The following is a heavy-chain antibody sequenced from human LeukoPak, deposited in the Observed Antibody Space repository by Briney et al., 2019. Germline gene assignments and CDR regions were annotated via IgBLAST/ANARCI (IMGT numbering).Heavy chain of an antibody. V-gene: IGHV3-33*01. D-gene: IGHD1-26*01. CDR2: VWNDGSDE. Sequence: GGSLRLSCAASGFTFSKYATHWVRQTPGKGLEWLAAVWNDGSDENYADSVKGRFTISSDNSKSTLYLQMNSLRAEDTAVYYCTFEIGRSQGAFDIWGQGTMITVSS. J-gene: IGHJ3*02. CDR1: GFTFSKYA. CDR3: TFEIGRSQGAFDI.